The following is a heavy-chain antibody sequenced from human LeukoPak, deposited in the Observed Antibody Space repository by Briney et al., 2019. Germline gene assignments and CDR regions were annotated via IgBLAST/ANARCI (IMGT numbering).Heavy chain of an antibody. CDR1: GGTFSSYA. CDR2: IIPIFGTA. D-gene: IGHD4-17*01. J-gene: IGHJ3*02. V-gene: IGHV1-69*06. CDR3: ARVSTVTNDAFDI. Sequence: SVTVSCKASGGTFSSYAISRVRQAPGQGLEWMGGIIPIFGTANYAQKFQGRVTITADKSTSTAYMELSSLRSEDTAVYYCARVSTVTNDAFDIWGQGTMVTVSS.